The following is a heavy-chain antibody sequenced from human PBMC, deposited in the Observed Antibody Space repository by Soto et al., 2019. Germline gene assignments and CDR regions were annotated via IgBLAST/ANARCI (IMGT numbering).Heavy chain of an antibody. V-gene: IGHV1-46*01. J-gene: IGHJ3*02. Sequence: QVQLVQSGAEVKKPGASVKVSCKASGYTFTSYYMHWVRQAPGQGLEWMGIINPSGGSTSYAQKFQGRVTMTRDTATSTVYMELSSLRSEDTAVYYCAREHVGGPSGFDIWGQGTMVTVSS. CDR2: INPSGGST. CDR3: AREHVGGPSGFDI. D-gene: IGHD3-16*01. CDR1: GYTFTSYY.